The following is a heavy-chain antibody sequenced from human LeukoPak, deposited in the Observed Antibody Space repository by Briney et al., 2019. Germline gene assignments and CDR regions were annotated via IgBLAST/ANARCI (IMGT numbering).Heavy chain of an antibody. J-gene: IGHJ5*02. V-gene: IGHV1-69*05. Sequence: GASVKVSCKASGGTFSNYAVNWVRQAPGQGLEWMGGLIPIFGEGNYAQKFQGRVTMTRNTSISTAYMELSSLRSEDTAVYYCAREVRGVITGIDPWGQGTLVTVSS. CDR2: LIPIFGEG. CDR3: AREVRGVITGIDP. CDR1: GGTFSNYA. D-gene: IGHD3-10*01.